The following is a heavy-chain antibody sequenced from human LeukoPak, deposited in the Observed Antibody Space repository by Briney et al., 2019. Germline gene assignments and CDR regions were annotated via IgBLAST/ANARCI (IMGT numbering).Heavy chain of an antibody. V-gene: IGHV3-30*14. D-gene: IGHD6-13*01. CDR2: ISYDGSNK. J-gene: IGHJ5*02. CDR3: ARDRYSSSWSRGWFDP. Sequence: GRSLRLSCAASGFTFSSYAMHWVRQAPGKGLEWVAVISYDGSNKYYADSVKGRFTISRDNSKNTLYLQMNSLRAEDTAVYYCARDRYSSSWSRGWFDPWGQGTLVTVSS. CDR1: GFTFSSYA.